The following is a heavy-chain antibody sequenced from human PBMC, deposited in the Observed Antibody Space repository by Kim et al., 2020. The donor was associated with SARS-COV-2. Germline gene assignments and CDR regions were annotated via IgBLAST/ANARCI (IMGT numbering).Heavy chain of an antibody. CDR1: GFTFGDYA. CDR2: IRSKAYGGTT. D-gene: IGHD6-19*01. CDR3: TRGEQWLAYNWFDP. J-gene: IGHJ5*02. Sequence: GGSLRLSCTASGFTFGDYAMSWVRQAPGKGLEWVGFIRSKAYGGTTEYAASVKGRFTISRDDSKSIAYLQMNSLKTEDTAVYYCTRGEQWLAYNWFDPWGQGTLVTVSS. V-gene: IGHV3-49*04.